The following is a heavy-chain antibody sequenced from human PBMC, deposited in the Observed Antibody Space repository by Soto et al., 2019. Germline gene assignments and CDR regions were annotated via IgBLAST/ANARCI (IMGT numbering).Heavy chain of an antibody. J-gene: IGHJ6*02. V-gene: IGHV3-53*01. CDR1: EFIVSSNY. D-gene: IGHD1-26*01. Sequence: GSLGLSGSASEFIVSSNYMNWVRQAPGKGLECVSTIYGSGSTYYADSVKGRFTISRDNSKNTLYLQMNSLRAEDTAVYYCAGRVGATNYGMDVWGQGTTVTVSS. CDR3: AGRVGATNYGMDV. CDR2: IYGSGST.